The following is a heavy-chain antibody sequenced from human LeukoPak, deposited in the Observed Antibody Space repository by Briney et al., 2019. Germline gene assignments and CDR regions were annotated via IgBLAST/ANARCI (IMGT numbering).Heavy chain of an antibody. CDR1: GGSFSGYY. D-gene: IGHD5-24*01. V-gene: IGHV4-59*08. CDR3: ARHTDMATAPAIDY. CDR2: IYCTGTT. Sequence: QTSETLSLTCAVYGGSFSGYYRSWIRQPPGKGLEWVGYIYCTGTTDYIPSLKSRITMSVDTSKNQFSLLFTSVTAADTAVYYCARHTDMATAPAIDYWGQGTLVTVSS. J-gene: IGHJ4*02.